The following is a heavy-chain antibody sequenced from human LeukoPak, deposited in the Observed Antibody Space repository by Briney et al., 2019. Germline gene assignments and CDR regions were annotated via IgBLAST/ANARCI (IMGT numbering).Heavy chain of an antibody. CDR2: TYYMSKWYN. V-gene: IGHV6-1*01. D-gene: IGHD5-24*01. CDR3: ARGITKAANDAFDI. J-gene: IGHJ3*02. CDR1: LDSVSSNIAA. Sequence: SQTLSLTCAISLDSVSSNIAACNSIRQPPSRGIESLGRTYYMSKWYNDYAVSVKTRITINPETSNNRFSLQLKSVTPEDTAVYYCARGITKAANDAFDIWGQGTMVTVSS.